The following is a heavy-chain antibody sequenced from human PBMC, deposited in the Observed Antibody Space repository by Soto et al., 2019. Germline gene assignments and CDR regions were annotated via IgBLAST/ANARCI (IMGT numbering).Heavy chain of an antibody. CDR1: GGSISSGGYS. CDR3: AAPPRY. V-gene: IGHV4-30-2*02. CDR2: IYHSGST. D-gene: IGHD6-6*01. Sequence: SETLSLTCAVSGGSISSGGYSWSWIRQPPGKGLEWIGYIYHSGSTNYNQSLKSRVTISVDRTKNQFSLKLTSVTAADTAVYYCAAPPRYWSQGTLVTVSS. J-gene: IGHJ4*02.